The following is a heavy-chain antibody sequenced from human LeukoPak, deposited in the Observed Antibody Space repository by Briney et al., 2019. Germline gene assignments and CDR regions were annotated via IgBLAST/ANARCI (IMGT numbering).Heavy chain of an antibody. J-gene: IGHJ5*02. D-gene: IGHD3-10*01. V-gene: IGHV1-2*02. CDR3: ARVPMVRGVPWFDP. CDR2: INPNSGGT. CDR1: GYTFTGYY. Sequence: ASVKVSCKASGYTFTGYYMHWVRQAPGQGLEWMGWINPNSGGTNYAQKFQGRVTMTRDTSISTAYMELSRLRSDDTAVYYCARVPMVRGVPWFDPWGQGTLVTVSS.